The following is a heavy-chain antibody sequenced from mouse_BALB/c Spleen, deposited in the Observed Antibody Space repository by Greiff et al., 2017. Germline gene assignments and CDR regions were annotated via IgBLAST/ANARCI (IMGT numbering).Heavy chain of an antibody. CDR3: TGGYRGVDY. D-gene: IGHD3-1*01. J-gene: IGHJ2*01. CDR2: IYPGSGST. V-gene: IGHV1S22*01. Sequence: LQQPGSELVRPGASVKLSCKASGYTFTSYWMHWVKQRPGQGLEWIGNIYPGSGSTNYDEKFKSKATLTVDTSSITAYMQRSSLTSEDSAVYYCTGGYRGVDYWGQGTTLTVSS. CDR1: GYTFTSYW.